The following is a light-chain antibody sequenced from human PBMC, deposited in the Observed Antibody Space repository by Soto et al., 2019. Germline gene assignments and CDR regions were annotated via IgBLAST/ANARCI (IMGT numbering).Light chain of an antibody. J-gene: IGKJ1*01. CDR1: QSVSGSY. V-gene: IGKV3-20*01. Sequence: EIVLTQSPGTQSLSPGERATLSCRVSQSVSGSYLAWYQQKPGQAPRLLIYATSRRATGIPDRFSGSASETDLTLTISRLEPEHFAVYYCQHYGSSPWTFGQGTTVEIK. CDR3: QHYGSSPWT. CDR2: ATS.